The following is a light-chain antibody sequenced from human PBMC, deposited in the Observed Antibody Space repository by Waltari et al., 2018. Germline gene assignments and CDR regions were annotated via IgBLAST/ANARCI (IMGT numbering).Light chain of an antibody. CDR1: QSVSRSY. Sequence: EIVLTQSPGTLSLSPGEGATLSCRASQSVSRSYLAWYQQKPGQAPRLLIYAASSRATGIPDRFSGSGSGTDFTLTISRLEPEDFAVYYCQHYGYSLWTFGQGTKVEIK. CDR3: QHYGYSLWT. V-gene: IGKV3-20*01. CDR2: AAS. J-gene: IGKJ1*01.